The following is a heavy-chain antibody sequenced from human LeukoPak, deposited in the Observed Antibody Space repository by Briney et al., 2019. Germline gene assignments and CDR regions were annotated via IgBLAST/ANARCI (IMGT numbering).Heavy chain of an antibody. V-gene: IGHV3-30*02. Sequence: GGSLSLSCAASGFTFPSYGMHCVRQAPGQGLEWVAFIRYAVSNKYYADSVKDRFTTSRDDTKNTLYLQMNNLRAAHPAVYYLGKDGALLRFDDWGRGILVTVSS. J-gene: IGHJ4*02. CDR1: GFTFPSYG. CDR2: IRYAVSNK. CDR3: GKDGALLRFDD. D-gene: IGHD3-10*01.